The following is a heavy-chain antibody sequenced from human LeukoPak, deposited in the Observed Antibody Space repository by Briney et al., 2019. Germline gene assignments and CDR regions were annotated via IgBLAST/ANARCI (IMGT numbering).Heavy chain of an antibody. D-gene: IGHD3-3*01. V-gene: IGHV1-2*02. CDR1: GYTFTGYY. J-gene: IGHJ4*02. Sequence: ASVKVSCKASGYTFTGYYMHWVRRAPGQGLEWMGWINPNSGGTNYAQKFQGRVTMTRDTSISTAYMELSRLRSDDTAVYYCARANYDFWRGPFGYFDYWGQGTLVTVSS. CDR2: INPNSGGT. CDR3: ARANYDFWRGPFGYFDY.